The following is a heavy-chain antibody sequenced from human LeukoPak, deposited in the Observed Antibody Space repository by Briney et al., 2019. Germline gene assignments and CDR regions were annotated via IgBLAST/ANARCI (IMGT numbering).Heavy chain of an antibody. CDR2: IYYTGNT. J-gene: IGHJ4*02. Sequence: SETLSLTCTVSGGSISNYYWSWIRQPPGKGLEWIGYIYYTGNTNYNPSLKSRVTISVDTSKNHFSLKLSSVTAADAAVYYCARDIGTNGGAFDYWGQGTLVTVSS. CDR3: ARDIGTNGGAFDY. D-gene: IGHD3-16*01. V-gene: IGHV4-59*01. CDR1: GGSISNYY.